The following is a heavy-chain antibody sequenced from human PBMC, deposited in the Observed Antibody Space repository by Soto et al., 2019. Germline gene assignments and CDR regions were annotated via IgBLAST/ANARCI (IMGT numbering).Heavy chain of an antibody. D-gene: IGHD6-13*01. CDR3: TSYSSSRYYYYYGMDV. Sequence: GALRLSCVASGFTFSGSAMHWVRQASGKGLEWVGRIRSKANSYATAYAASVKGRFTISRDDSKNTAYLQMNSLKTEDTAVYYCTSYSSSRYYYYYGMDVWGQGTTVTVSS. CDR1: GFTFSGSA. CDR2: IRSKANSYAT. J-gene: IGHJ6*02. V-gene: IGHV3-73*01.